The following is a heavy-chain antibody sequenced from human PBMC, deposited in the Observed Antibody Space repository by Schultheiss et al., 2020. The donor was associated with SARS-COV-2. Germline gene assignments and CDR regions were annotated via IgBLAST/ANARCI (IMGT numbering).Heavy chain of an antibody. CDR1: GGSISSGGYY. CDR3: SRGASVVTRWLQFVRSTCCYGMDA. CDR2: ISYSGST. Sequence: SETLSLTCTVSGGSISSGGYYWSWIRQHAGKGLEWIGYISYSGSTYYNPSLKSRVTISVDTSKNKFSLKLSSVTASVTAVYYCSRGASVVTRWLQFVRSTCCYGMDAWGQGTTVTVSS. D-gene: IGHD5-24*01. V-gene: IGHV4-31*03. J-gene: IGHJ6*02.